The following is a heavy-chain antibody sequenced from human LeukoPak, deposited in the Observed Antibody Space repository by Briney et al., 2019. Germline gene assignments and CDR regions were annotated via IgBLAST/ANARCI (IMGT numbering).Heavy chain of an antibody. D-gene: IGHD3-10*01. Sequence: PSETLPLTCSVSGGSIRTTSYYWGWIPQPPGRGLEWIGTIYFTGSPYHNPSLKSRVTMSVDLSKNEFSLDLSSVTAADTAVYYCARGGSYWEIRGQGSLFTVSS. CDR3: ARGGSYWEI. CDR2: IYFTGSP. J-gene: IGHJ4*02. V-gene: IGHV4-39*07. CDR1: GGSIRTTSYY.